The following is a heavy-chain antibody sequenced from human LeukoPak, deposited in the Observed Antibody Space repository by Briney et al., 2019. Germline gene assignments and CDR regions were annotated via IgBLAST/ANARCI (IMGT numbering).Heavy chain of an antibody. CDR2: IIPIFGTA. CDR3: ARDGEGDSSSWLNYFDY. D-gene: IGHD6-13*01. Sequence: ASVKVSCKASGGTFSSYAISWVRQAPGQGLEWMGGIIPIFGTANYAQKFQGRVTITADKSTSTAYMELSSLRSEDTAVYYCARDGEGDSSSWLNYFDYWGQGTLVTVSS. CDR1: GGTFSSYA. J-gene: IGHJ4*02. V-gene: IGHV1-69*06.